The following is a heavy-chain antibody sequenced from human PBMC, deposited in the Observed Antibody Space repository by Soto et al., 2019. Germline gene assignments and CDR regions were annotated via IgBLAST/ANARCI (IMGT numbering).Heavy chain of an antibody. CDR1: GFTFSSYG. V-gene: IGHV3-30*18. D-gene: IGHD6-6*01. CDR2: ISYDGSNK. CDR3: AKEVTIEARTYYYGMDV. J-gene: IGHJ6*02. Sequence: GGSLRLSCAASGFTFSSYGMHWVRQAPGKGLEWVAVISYDGSNKYYADSVKGRFTISRDNPKNTLYLQMNSLRAEDTAVYYCAKEVTIEARTYYYGMDVWGQGTTVTVSS.